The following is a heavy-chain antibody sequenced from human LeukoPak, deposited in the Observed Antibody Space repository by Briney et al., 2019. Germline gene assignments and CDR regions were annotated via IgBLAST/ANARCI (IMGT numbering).Heavy chain of an antibody. CDR1: GFTFSSYA. D-gene: IGHD1-26*01. J-gene: IGHJ4*02. CDR3: ARVRSGTYYDY. Sequence: GGSLGLSCAASGFTFSSYAMSWVRQAPGKGLEWVSYISSTSSTIYYADSVRGRFTISRDNARTSLYLQINGLRAEDMAVYYCARVRSGTYYDYWGQGTLVTVSS. CDR2: ISSTSSTI. V-gene: IGHV3-48*01.